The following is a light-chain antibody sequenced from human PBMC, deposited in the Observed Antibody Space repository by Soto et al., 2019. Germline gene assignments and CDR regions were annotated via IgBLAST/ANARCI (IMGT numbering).Light chain of an antibody. Sequence: EIVLTQSPGTLSLSPGERATLSCRASQSVSSSYLAWYQQKPGQAPRLLIYGASSRATGIPDRFSGSGSGTDFTLTISRLEPEDFAVYYCLQYGSLPYTFGQGNKLEIK. CDR2: GAS. CDR3: LQYGSLPYT. J-gene: IGKJ2*01. CDR1: QSVSSSY. V-gene: IGKV3-20*01.